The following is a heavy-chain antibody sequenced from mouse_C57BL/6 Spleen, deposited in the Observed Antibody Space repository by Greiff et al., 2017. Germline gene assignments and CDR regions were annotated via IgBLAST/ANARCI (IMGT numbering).Heavy chain of an antibody. CDR2: IHPNSGST. CDR3: ARYSSKGTMMDY. V-gene: IGHV1-64*01. J-gene: IGHJ4*01. CDR1: GYTFTSYW. D-gene: IGHD2-10*02. Sequence: QVQLQQPGAELVKPGASVKLSCKASGYTFTSYWMHWVKQRPGQGLEWIGMIHPNSGSTNYNEKFKSKATLTVDTSSSTAYMQLSSLTSEDSAVYYCARYSSKGTMMDYWGQGTSVTVSS.